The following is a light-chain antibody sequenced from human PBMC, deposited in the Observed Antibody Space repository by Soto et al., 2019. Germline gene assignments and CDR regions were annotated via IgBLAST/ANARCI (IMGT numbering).Light chain of an antibody. V-gene: IGKV3-15*01. CDR1: QSVSSN. Sequence: EIVMTQSPATLSVSPGERATLSCRASQSVSSNLAWYQQKPGQAPRLLIYSASTRATGIPSRFSGSGSGTEFTLTISSLQSEDFAVYYCQQYNSWPFTFGGGTKVEIK. CDR2: SAS. J-gene: IGKJ4*01. CDR3: QQYNSWPFT.